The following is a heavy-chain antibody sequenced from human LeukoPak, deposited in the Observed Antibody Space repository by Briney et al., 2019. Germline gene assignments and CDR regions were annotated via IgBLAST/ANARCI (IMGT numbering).Heavy chain of an antibody. V-gene: IGHV4-30-2*01. J-gene: IGHJ5*02. CDR1: GGSISSGSYS. D-gene: IGHD2-2*01. CDR2: IYHTGST. Sequence: PQTLSLTCAVSGGSISSGSYSWSWIRQPPGKGLEWIGYIYHTGSTYYNPSLKSRVTISVDTSKNQFSLKLRSVRAADTAVYYCARGFCSSTSCLGGDNWFDPWGQGTLVTVSS. CDR3: ARGFCSSTSCLGGDNWFDP.